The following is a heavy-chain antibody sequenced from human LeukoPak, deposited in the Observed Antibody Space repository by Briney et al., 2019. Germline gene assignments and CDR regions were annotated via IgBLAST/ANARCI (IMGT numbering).Heavy chain of an antibody. CDR3: ARDLADYYDSSGPGGFVDY. CDR2: IRSKAYGGTT. CDR1: GFTFSSYE. Sequence: SLRLSCAASGFTFSSYEMSWVRQAPGKGLEWVGFIRSKAYGGTTQYAASVKGRFTISRDDSNSIAYLQMNSLKTEDTAVYYCARDLADYYDSSGPGGFVDYWGQGTLVTVSS. J-gene: IGHJ4*02. D-gene: IGHD3-22*01. V-gene: IGHV3-49*04.